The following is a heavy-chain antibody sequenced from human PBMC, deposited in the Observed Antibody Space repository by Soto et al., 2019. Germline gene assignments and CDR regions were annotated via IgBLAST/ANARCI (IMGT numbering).Heavy chain of an antibody. CDR2: IYYSGST. J-gene: IGHJ6*03. D-gene: IGHD3-3*01. Sequence: SETLSLTCTVSGGSISSYYWSWIRQPPGKGLELFGYIYYSGSTNYNPSLNSRVTISVDTSKIQFSLKLSSVTAADTAVYYCARQISDFWSGTMPGYYYMDVWGKGTTVTVSS. CDR1: GGSISSYY. CDR3: ARQISDFWSGTMPGYYYMDV. V-gene: IGHV4-59*08.